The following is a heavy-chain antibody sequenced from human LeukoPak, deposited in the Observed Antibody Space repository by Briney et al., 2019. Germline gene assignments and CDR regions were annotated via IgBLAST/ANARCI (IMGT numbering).Heavy chain of an antibody. CDR3: ARVRGNSCDY. Sequence: ASVTVSCKTSGFRLSDYYFHWGRQAPGQGLEWVGWIRGDTGDTDSPQKFQGRVTMTRDTSINTAYMELRRLTFDDTAMYFCARVRGNSCDYWGQGTLVTVSS. CDR2: IRGDTGDT. CDR1: GFRLSDYY. V-gene: IGHV1-2*02. D-gene: IGHD6-13*01. J-gene: IGHJ4*02.